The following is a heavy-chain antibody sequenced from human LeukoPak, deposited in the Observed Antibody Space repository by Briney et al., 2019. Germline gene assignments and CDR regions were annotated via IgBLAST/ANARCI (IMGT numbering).Heavy chain of an antibody. CDR2: ISGSGGST. D-gene: IGHD6-13*01. CDR3: AKAPMEDSWYVHFDF. J-gene: IGHJ4*02. V-gene: IGHV3-23*01. CDR1: GFTFSSYA. Sequence: GSLRLSCAASGFTFSSYAMSWVRQAPGKGLEWVSAISGSGGSTYYADSVKGRFTISRDNSENTLYLQINSLRAEDTAIYYCAKAPMEDSWYVHFDFWGQGTLVIVSS.